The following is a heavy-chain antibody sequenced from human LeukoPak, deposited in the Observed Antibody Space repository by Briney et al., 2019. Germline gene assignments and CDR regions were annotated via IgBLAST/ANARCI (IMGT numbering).Heavy chain of an antibody. CDR1: GFTFRTSG. D-gene: IGHD5-18*01. Sequence: GGSLRLSCAASGFTFRTSGMSWVRQAPGKGLEWVSAISGSGVSTYYADSVKGRFTISRDNSKNTLYLQMNSLRAEDAAVYYCAKEYGYTYGEFDYWGQGTLVTVSS. V-gene: IGHV3-23*01. J-gene: IGHJ4*02. CDR3: AKEYGYTYGEFDY. CDR2: ISGSGVST.